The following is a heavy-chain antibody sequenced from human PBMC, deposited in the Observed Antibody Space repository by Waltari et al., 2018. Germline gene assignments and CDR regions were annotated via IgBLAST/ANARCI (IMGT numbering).Heavy chain of an antibody. V-gene: IGHV3-7*01. J-gene: IGHJ3*02. Sequence: EVQLVESGGGLVQPGGSLRLSCAASGFTFSSYWMRWVRQAPGKGVGWVDNKKKDGSEKFDLDSGKGRFTIPRDHAKNSFFLQMNSLRAEDTAVYYCARPYDSSGYDAFDIWGQGTMVTVSS. CDR3: ARPYDSSGYDAFDI. CDR2: KKKDGSEK. D-gene: IGHD3-22*01. CDR1: GFTFSSYW.